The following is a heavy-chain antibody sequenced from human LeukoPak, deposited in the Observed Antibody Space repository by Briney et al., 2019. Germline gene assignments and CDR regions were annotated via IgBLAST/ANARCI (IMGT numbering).Heavy chain of an antibody. V-gene: IGHV3-30*02. CDR3: ATGSSSI. D-gene: IGHD5/OR15-5a*01. CDR1: GFTFSTYG. CDR2: IRYDGSNK. J-gene: IGHJ3*02. Sequence: GGSLRLSCAASGFTFSTYGMHWVRQAPGKGLEWVAFIRYDGSNKYYADSVKGRFTISRDNAKNSLYLQMNSLRAEDTALYYCATGSSSIWGQGTMVTVSS.